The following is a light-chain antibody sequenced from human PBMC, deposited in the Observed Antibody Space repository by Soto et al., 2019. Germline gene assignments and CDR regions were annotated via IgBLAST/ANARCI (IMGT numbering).Light chain of an antibody. CDR1: KLGDKY. CDR2: QDS. CDR3: LAWDSSTYVV. J-gene: IGLJ2*01. Sequence: SYELTQPPSVSVSPGQTASITCSGDKLGDKYACWYQQKPGQSPVLVIYQDSKRPSGIPERFSGSNSGNTATLTISGTQAMDEADYYCLAWDSSTYVVFGGGTKVTVL. V-gene: IGLV3-1*01.